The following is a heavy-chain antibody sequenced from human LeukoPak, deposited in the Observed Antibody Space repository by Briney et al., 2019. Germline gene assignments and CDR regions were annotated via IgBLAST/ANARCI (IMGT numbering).Heavy chain of an antibody. CDR3: ARGHGDY. CDR1: GNYW. CDR2: INSDGSST. V-gene: IGHV3-74*01. Sequence: PGGSLRLSCAASGNYWMHWVRQVPGKGLVWVSRINSDGSSTSYADSVKGRFTISRDNAKNTLYLQMNSLRAEDTAVYYCARGHGDYWGQGTLVTVSS. J-gene: IGHJ4*02.